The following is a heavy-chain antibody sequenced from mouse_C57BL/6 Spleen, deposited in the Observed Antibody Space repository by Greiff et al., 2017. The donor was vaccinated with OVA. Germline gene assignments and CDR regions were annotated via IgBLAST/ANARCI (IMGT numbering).Heavy chain of an antibody. Sequence: EVKLMESGPELVKPGASVKISCKASGYSFTDYNMNWVKQSNGKSLEWIGVINPNYGTTSYNQKFKGKATLTVDQSSSTAYMQLNSLTSEDSAVYYCAKDGYYYGQTLFFDYWGQGTTLTVSS. CDR2: INPNYGTT. V-gene: IGHV1-39*01. D-gene: IGHD1-1*01. CDR3: AKDGYYYGQTLFFDY. J-gene: IGHJ2*01. CDR1: GYSFTDYN.